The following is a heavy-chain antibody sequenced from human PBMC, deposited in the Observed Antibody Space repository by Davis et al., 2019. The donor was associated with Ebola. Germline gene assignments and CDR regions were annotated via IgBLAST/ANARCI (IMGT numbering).Heavy chain of an antibody. Sequence: GESLKISCAASGFPFSSYAMSWIRQAPGKGLEWVSAISGSGGSTYYADSVKGRFTISRDNSKKTLYLQMGSLRAEDTAVYYCVKSSDYWGQGTLVTVSS. CDR3: VKSSDY. CDR2: ISGSGGST. V-gene: IGHV3-23*01. CDR1: GFPFSSYA. J-gene: IGHJ4*02.